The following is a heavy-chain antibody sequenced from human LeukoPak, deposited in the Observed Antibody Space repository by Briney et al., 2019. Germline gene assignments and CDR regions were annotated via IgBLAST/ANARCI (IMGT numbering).Heavy chain of an antibody. J-gene: IGHJ5*02. CDR2: ISSNGGST. Sequence: PGGSLRLSCSASGLTFSSYAMHWVRQAQGKGLEYVSAISSNGGSTYYADSVKGRFSISRDNSKNKLYLQMSSLRAEDTAVYYCVKGHSSGWYWFDPWGQGTLVTVSS. CDR3: VKGHSSGWYWFDP. D-gene: IGHD6-19*01. V-gene: IGHV3-64D*06. CDR1: GLTFSSYA.